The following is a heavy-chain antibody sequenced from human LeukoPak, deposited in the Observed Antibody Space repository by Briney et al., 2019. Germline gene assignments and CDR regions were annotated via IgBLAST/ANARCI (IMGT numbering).Heavy chain of an antibody. V-gene: IGHV4-34*01. CDR2: INHSGGT. CDR3: ARLIRWFGEFWFDP. Sequence: MTSETLSLTCAFYGGSFSGYYWSWIRQPPGKGLEWIGEINHSGGTTYNPSLKSRVTISLDTSKNQFSLKLSSVTAADTAVYYCARLIRWFGEFWFDPWGQGTLVTVSS. J-gene: IGHJ5*02. CDR1: GGSFSGYY. D-gene: IGHD3-10*01.